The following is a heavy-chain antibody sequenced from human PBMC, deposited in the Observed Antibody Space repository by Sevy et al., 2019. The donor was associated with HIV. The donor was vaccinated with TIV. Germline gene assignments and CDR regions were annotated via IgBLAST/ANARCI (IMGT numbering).Heavy chain of an antibody. Sequence: SETLSLTCAVYGGSFSGYYWSWIRQPPGKGLEWIGEINHSGSTNYSPSLKSRVTISVDTSKNQFSLKLSSVTAADTAVYYCARGPSVRTLVPGGLRRYGMDVWGQGTTVTVSS. V-gene: IGHV4-34*01. CDR1: GGSFSGYY. J-gene: IGHJ6*02. D-gene: IGHD3-10*01. CDR3: ARGPSVRTLVPGGLRRYGMDV. CDR2: INHSGST.